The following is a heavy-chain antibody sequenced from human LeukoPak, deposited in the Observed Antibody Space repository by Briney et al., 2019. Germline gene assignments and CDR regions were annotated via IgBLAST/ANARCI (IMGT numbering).Heavy chain of an antibody. Sequence: PSETLSLTCAVYGGSFSGYYWSWIRQPPGKGLEWIGEINHSGSTNYNASLKSRVTISRDTSKNQFSLKLSSVTAADTAVYYCARDRGSADFDYWGQGTLVTVSS. J-gene: IGHJ4*02. CDR3: ARDRGSADFDY. CDR1: GGSFSGYY. CDR2: INHSGST. D-gene: IGHD1-26*01. V-gene: IGHV4-34*01.